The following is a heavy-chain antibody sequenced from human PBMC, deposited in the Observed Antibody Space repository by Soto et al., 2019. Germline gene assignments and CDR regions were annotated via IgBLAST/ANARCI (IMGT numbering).Heavy chain of an antibody. CDR1: GGSINSGGYY. J-gene: IGHJ4*02. V-gene: IGHV4-31*03. CDR2: IYNSGST. CDR3: ARGITMVRGVIHTPYFDY. D-gene: IGHD3-10*01. Sequence: QVQLQESGPGLVKPSQTLSLTCTVSGGSINSGGYYWSWIRQHPGKGLEWIGYIYNSGSTYYNPSLKSRVTISVDPSKNQFSLKLSSVTAADTAVYCCARGITMVRGVIHTPYFDYWGQGTLVTVSS.